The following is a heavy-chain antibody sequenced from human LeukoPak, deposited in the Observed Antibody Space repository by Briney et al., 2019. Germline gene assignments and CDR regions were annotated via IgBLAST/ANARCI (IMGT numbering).Heavy chain of an antibody. D-gene: IGHD4-17*01. V-gene: IGHV1-18*01. CDR2: ISAYNGNT. CDR3: ARDEYGDFDY. J-gene: IGHJ4*02. CDR1: GYTFTNYG. Sequence: GASVKVSFKGSGYTFTNYGISWVRQAPGQGLGWMGWISAYNGNTNYAQKLQGRVTMTTDTSTSTAYMELRSLRSDDTAVYYCARDEYGDFDYWGQGTLVTVSS.